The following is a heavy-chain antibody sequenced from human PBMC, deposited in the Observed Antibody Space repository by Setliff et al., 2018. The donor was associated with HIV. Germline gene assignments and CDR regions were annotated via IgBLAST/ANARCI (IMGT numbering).Heavy chain of an antibody. V-gene: IGHV1-46*01. CDR1: GYTFTSYY. CDR3: ARALRGFHGSGTQFYYYYGMDV. J-gene: IGHJ6*02. Sequence: ASVKVSCKASGYTFTSYYLHWVRQAPGQGLEWMGLINPSGGSTTYAQKFLGRVTLTRDTSTSTVYMELSSLRSEDTAVYYCARALRGFHGSGTQFYYYYGMDVWGQGTTVTVSS. CDR2: INPSGGST. D-gene: IGHD3-10*01.